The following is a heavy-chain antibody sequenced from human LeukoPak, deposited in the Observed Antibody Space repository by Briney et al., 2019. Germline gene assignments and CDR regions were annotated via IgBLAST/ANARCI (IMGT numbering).Heavy chain of an antibody. CDR1: GFTFDDYA. V-gene: IGHV3-9*01. D-gene: IGHD6-25*01. Sequence: GGSLRLSCAASGFTFDDYAMHWVRQAPGKGLEWVSGISWNSGSIGYADSVKGRFTISRDNAENSLYLQMNSLRAEDTALYYCAKDVVTGTGFFFIMDVWGKGTTVTVSS. CDR2: ISWNSGSI. J-gene: IGHJ6*03. CDR3: AKDVVTGTGFFFIMDV.